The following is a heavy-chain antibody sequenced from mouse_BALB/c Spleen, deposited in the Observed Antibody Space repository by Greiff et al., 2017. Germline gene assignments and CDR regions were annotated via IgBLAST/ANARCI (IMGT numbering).Heavy chain of an antibody. J-gene: IGHJ4*01. CDR2: ISNGGGST. Sequence: EVMLVESGGGLVQPGGSLKLSCAASGFTFSSYTMSWVRQTPEKRLEWVAYISNGGGSTYYPDTVKGRFTISRDNAKNTLYLQMSSLKSEDTAMYYCARHYYGSSYYAMDYWGQGTSVTVSS. D-gene: IGHD1-1*01. CDR1: GFTFSSYT. CDR3: ARHYYGSSYYAMDY. V-gene: IGHV5-12-2*01.